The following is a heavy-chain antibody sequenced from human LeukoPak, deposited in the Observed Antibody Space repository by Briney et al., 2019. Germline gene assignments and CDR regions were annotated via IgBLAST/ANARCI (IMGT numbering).Heavy chain of an antibody. CDR1: GFTFSSYS. CDR3: AKAIAAQSLRGFDY. V-gene: IGHV3-21*01. Sequence: PGGSLRLSCAASGFTFSSYSMNWVRQAPGKGLEWVSSVSSSGIYIYYADSVKGRFTISRDNAKNSLYLQMNSLRAEDTAVYYCAKAIAAQSLRGFDYWGQGTLVTVSS. CDR2: VSSSGIYI. J-gene: IGHJ4*02. D-gene: IGHD6-13*01.